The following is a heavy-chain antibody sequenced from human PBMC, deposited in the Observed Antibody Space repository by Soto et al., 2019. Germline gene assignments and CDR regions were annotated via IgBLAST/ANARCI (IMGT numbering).Heavy chain of an antibody. D-gene: IGHD1-26*01. Sequence: QLQESGPGLVKPWETLSLTCTVSGASVSSSNYFWGWIRQAPGKGLEWIGSVYYSGNTYYNPSLKSRVTVSAATSKNQVFLRLRSVTAADTAVYYCAGGGDSLPAVYFDYWGQGTLVTVSS. V-gene: IGHV4-39*01. CDR2: VYYSGNT. CDR3: AGGGDSLPAVYFDY. CDR1: GASVSSSNYF. J-gene: IGHJ4*02.